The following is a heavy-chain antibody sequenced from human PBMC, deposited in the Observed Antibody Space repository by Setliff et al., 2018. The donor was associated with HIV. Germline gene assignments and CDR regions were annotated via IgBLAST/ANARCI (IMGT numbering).Heavy chain of an antibody. D-gene: IGHD3-22*01. J-gene: IGHJ5*02. CDR3: ASRVYYYDSSGYLREGGFDP. CDR2: MYYSGNT. CDR1: GVSISNYY. Sequence: PSETLSLTCTVSGVSISNYYWSWIRQPPGKGLEWIGYMYYSGNTNYNPSLKSRVTISVDTSKNQFSLKLSSVTAADAAVYYCASRVYYYDSSGYLREGGFDPWGQGTLVTVSS. V-gene: IGHV4-59*08.